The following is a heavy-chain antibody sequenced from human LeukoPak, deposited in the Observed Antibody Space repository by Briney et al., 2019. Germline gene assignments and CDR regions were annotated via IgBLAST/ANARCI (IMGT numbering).Heavy chain of an antibody. Sequence: GGSLRLSCAASGFTFSAHWMTWVRQVPGKGLEWVATMNQDATVIFYVDSVKGRFTISRDNAKNSLYLQMNSLRAEDTALYVCARKQYSDSTGYRYYPDSWGQGTLVAVSS. CDR3: ARKQYSDSTGYRYYPDS. CDR1: GFTFSAHW. CDR2: MNQDATVI. V-gene: IGHV3-7*01. D-gene: IGHD3-22*01. J-gene: IGHJ4*02.